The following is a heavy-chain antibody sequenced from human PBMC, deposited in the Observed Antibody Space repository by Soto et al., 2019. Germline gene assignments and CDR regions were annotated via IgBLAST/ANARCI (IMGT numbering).Heavy chain of an antibody. D-gene: IGHD1-26*01. V-gene: IGHV3-7*01. CDR2: TNQDGSER. CDR1: GFSFRRDW. CDR3: XGGVGDAV. Sequence: EEQLVESGGGLVQPGGSLRLSCAVSGFSFRRDWMNWVRQAPGKGLEWVAHTNQDGSERYYVDSVKGRFTIFRDNAKXXXXXXXXXXXVEXXXXXXXXGGVGDAVWGQGTLVTVSS. J-gene: IGHJ4*02.